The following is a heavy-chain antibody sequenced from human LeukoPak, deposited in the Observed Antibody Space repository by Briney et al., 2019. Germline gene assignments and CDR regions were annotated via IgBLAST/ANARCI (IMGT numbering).Heavy chain of an antibody. D-gene: IGHD6-19*01. J-gene: IGHJ6*02. CDR1: GFTFSSYA. CDR2: INSDGSRT. V-gene: IGHV3-74*01. CDR3: TREYSSLGMDV. Sequence: GGSLRLSCAASGFTFSSYAMSWVRQAPGKGLEWVSRINSDGSRTTYADSVKGRFSISRDNVKNTLYLQMSSLRAEDTAVYYCTREYSSLGMDVWGQGTTVTVSS.